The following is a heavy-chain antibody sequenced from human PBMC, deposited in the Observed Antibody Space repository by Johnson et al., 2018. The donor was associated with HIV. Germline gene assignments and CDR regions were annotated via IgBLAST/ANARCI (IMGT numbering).Heavy chain of an antibody. D-gene: IGHD6-19*01. J-gene: IGHJ3*01. CDR2: IRYDGSDK. V-gene: IGHV3-30*02. CDR1: GFTFRSYG. Sequence: QVQLVESGGGLVQPGGSLRLSCAASGFTFRSYGMHWVRQAPGKGLEWVDFIRYDGSDKYYADSVKGRFTISRDNSKNTLYLQMNSLRAEDTAVYYCARVRRSGWFDNDAFDFWGQGTMVTVSS. CDR3: ARVRRSGWFDNDAFDF.